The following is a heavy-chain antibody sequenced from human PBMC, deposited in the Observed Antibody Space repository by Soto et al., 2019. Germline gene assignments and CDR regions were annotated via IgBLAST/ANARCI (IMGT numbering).Heavy chain of an antibody. V-gene: IGHV3-23*01. CDR1: GFTFSSYA. CDR3: AKDPNVYDYIWGSSRYTSFDP. D-gene: IGHD3-16*02. Sequence: PGGSLRLSCAASGFTFSSYAMSWVRQAPGKGLEWVSAISGSGGSTYYADSVKGRFTISRDNSKNTLYLQMNSLRAEDTAVYYCAKDPNVYDYIWGSSRYTSFDPWGQGTLVTVSS. CDR2: ISGSGGST. J-gene: IGHJ5*02.